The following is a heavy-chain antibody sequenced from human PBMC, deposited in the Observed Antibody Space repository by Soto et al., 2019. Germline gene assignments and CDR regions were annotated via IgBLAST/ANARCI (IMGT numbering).Heavy chain of an antibody. D-gene: IGHD6-13*01. V-gene: IGHV4-59*01. CDR3: ARRIAAAGTLNWFDP. CDR2: IFHTGSS. CDR1: GASMSSYY. Sequence: SETLSLTCNVSGASMSSYYWSWVRQPPGKGLEWIGYIFHTGSSNYSPSLKSRVTISIHTSKNQFSLRLSFLTVADTAVYYCARRIAAAGTLNWFDPWGQGTLVTVSS. J-gene: IGHJ5*02.